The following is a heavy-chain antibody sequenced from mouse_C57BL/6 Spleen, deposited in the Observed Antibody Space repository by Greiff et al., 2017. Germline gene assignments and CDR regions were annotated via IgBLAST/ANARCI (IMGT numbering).Heavy chain of an antibody. CDR2: ISDGGSYT. Sequence: EVNVVESGGGLVKPGGSLKLSCAASGFTFSSYAMSWVRQTPEKRLEWVATISDGGSYTYYPDNVKGRFTISRDNAKNNLYLQMRHLNSADTAIYYCARGTTVVDTPFAYWGQGTLVTVSA. CDR1: GFTFSSYA. J-gene: IGHJ3*01. D-gene: IGHD1-1*01. CDR3: ARGTTVVDTPFAY. V-gene: IGHV5-4*03.